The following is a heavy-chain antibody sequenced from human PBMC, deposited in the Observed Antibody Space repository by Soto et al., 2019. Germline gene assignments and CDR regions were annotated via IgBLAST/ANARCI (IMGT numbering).Heavy chain of an antibody. D-gene: IGHD3-9*01. V-gene: IGHV4-59*08. CDR3: ARHNSDILTGLGLDP. CDR2: IYYSGST. J-gene: IGHJ5*02. Sequence: SETLSLTCTVSGGSISSYYWSWIRQPPGKGLEWIGYIYYSGSTNYNPSLKSRVTISVDTSKNQFSLKLSSVTAADTAVYYCARHNSDILTGLGLDPWAQGTLVTVS. CDR1: GGSISSYY.